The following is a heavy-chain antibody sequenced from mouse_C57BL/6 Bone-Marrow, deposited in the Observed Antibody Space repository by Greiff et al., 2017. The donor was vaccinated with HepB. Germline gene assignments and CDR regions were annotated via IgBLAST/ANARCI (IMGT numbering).Heavy chain of an antibody. V-gene: IGHV7-1*01. CDR3: ARDAGGYGGYYFDY. Sequence: EVQLQESGGGLVQSGRSLRLSCATSGFTFSDFYMEWVRQAPGKGLEWIAASRNKANDYTTEYSASVKGRFIVSRDTSQSILYLQMNALRAEDTAIYYCARDAGGYGGYYFDYWGQGTTLTVSS. D-gene: IGHD2-2*01. J-gene: IGHJ2*01. CDR1: GFTFSDFY. CDR2: SRNKANDYTT.